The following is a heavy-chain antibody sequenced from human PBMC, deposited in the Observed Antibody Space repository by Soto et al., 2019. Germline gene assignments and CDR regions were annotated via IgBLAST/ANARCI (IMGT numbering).Heavy chain of an antibody. CDR3: PRICLDWADSSSWYNDH. J-gene: IGHJ4*02. D-gene: IGHD6-13*01. Sequence: GGSQKLSCAASGFTFRDYYMSWIRQAPGKGLEWVSYISSSSSYTSYADSVKGRFTISRDNAKNKLYLQMNSLRAEDTAVYYCPRICLDWADSSSWYNDHWRPRPTVTVSA. CDR2: ISSSSSYT. V-gene: IGHV3-11*06. CDR1: GFTFRDYY.